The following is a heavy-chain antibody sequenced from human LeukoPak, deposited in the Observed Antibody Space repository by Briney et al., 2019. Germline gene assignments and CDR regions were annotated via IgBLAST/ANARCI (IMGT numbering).Heavy chain of an antibody. J-gene: IGHJ4*02. CDR3: AGSATSKFRTLKYGWVIDY. CDR1: GFTFSSDS. Sequence: GGSLRLSCAASGFTFSSDSMNWVRQAPGKGLEWVSSISSSSSYIYYADSVKGRFTISRDNAKNSLYLQMNSLRAEDTAVYYCAGSATSKFRTLKYGWVIDYWGQGTLVTVSS. D-gene: IGHD6-19*01. CDR2: ISSSSSYI. V-gene: IGHV3-21*01.